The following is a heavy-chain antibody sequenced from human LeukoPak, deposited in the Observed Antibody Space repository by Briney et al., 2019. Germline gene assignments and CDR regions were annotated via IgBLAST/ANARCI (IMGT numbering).Heavy chain of an antibody. CDR1: GYTFTSYG. V-gene: IGHV1-46*01. D-gene: IGHD3-22*01. CDR3: ASDALSYYYGRLTLGPNDY. J-gene: IGHJ4*02. Sequence: ASVKVSCKASGYTFTSYGMHWGRLAPGQGLEWMGIINPSGGSTSYAQKFQGRVTMTRDTSTSTVYMELSSLRSEDTAVYYCASDALSYYYGRLTLGPNDYCGQGTLVTVSS. CDR2: INPSGGST.